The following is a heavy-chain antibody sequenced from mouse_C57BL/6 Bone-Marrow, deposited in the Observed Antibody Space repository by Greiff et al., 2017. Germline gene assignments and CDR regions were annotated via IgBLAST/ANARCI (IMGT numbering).Heavy chain of an antibody. CDR3: ARPGGYYPDY. Sequence: VKVVESGAELARPGASVKLSCKASGYTFTSYGISWVKQRTGQGLEWIGEIYPRSGNTYYNEKFKGKATLTADKSSSTAYMELRSLTSEDSAVYFCARPGGYYPDYWGQGTTLTVSS. CDR1: GYTFTSYG. V-gene: IGHV1-81*01. J-gene: IGHJ2*01. CDR2: IYPRSGNT. D-gene: IGHD1-1*02.